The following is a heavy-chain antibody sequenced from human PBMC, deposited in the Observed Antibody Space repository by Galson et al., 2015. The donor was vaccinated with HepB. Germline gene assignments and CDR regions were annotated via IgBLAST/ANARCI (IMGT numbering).Heavy chain of an antibody. J-gene: IGHJ4*02. CDR2: IKLDENEK. CDR1: GFTFSTSW. V-gene: IGHV3-7*01. CDR3: VRYLQFPLFSGGRLDY. Sequence: SLRLSCAASGFTFSTSWMSWVRQAPGKGLEWVANIKLDENEKNYVDSVKGRFTISRDNAENSLYLQMSSLRDEDTAVYYCVRYLQFPLFSGGRLDYWGQGTLVTVSS. D-gene: IGHD2-21*01.